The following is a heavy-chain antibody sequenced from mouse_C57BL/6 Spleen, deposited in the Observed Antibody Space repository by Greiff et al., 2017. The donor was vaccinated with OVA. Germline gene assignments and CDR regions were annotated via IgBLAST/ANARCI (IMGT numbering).Heavy chain of an antibody. D-gene: IGHD2-5*01. CDR1: GFNIKDDY. Sequence: EVQVVESGAELVRPGASVKLSCTASGFNIKDDYMHWVKQRPEQGLEWIGWIDPENGDTEYASKFQGKATITADTSSNTAYLQLSSLTSEDTAVYYCTTRSNAYWGQGTTLTVSS. CDR3: TTRSNAY. J-gene: IGHJ2*01. V-gene: IGHV14-4*01. CDR2: IDPENGDT.